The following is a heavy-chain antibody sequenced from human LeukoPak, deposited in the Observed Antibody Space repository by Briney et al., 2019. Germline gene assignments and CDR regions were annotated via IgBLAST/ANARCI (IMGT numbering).Heavy chain of an antibody. Sequence: GGSLRLSCAASGFTFSSYAMSWVRQAPGKGLEWVSAISGSGGSTYYADSVKGRFTISRDNSKNTLYLQMNSLRAEDTAVYYCAKDNRPYYDSSGYWVFQHWGQGTLVTVSS. CDR3: AKDNRPYYDSSGYWVFQH. V-gene: IGHV3-23*01. J-gene: IGHJ1*01. CDR1: GFTFSSYA. CDR2: ISGSGGST. D-gene: IGHD3-22*01.